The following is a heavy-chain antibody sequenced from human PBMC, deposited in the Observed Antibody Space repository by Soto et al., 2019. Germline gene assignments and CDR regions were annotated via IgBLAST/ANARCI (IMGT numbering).Heavy chain of an antibody. CDR3: AKDYSPVSSHPVNWFDP. Sequence: QVQLVESGGGVVQPGRSLRLSCAASGFTFSSYGMHWVRQAPGKGLEWVAVISYDGSNRYYADSVKGRFTISRDNSKNTLYLQMNSLRAEDTAVYYCAKDYSPVSSHPVNWFDPWGQGTLVTVSS. CDR2: ISYDGSNR. D-gene: IGHD2-21*01. V-gene: IGHV3-30*18. CDR1: GFTFSSYG. J-gene: IGHJ5*02.